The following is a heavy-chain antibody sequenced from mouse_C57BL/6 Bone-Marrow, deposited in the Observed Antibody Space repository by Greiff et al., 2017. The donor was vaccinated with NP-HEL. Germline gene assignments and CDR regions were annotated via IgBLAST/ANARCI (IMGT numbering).Heavy chain of an antibody. V-gene: IGHV1-26*01. CDR3: ARFLFAY. CDR1: GYTFTDSY. J-gene: IGHJ3*01. CDR2: INPNNGGT. Sequence: VQLQQSGPELVKPGASVKISCKASGYTFTDSYMNWVKQSHGKSLEWIGDINPNNGGTSYNQKFKGKATLTVDKSSSTAYMELRSLTSEDSAVYYCARFLFAYWGQGTLVTVSA.